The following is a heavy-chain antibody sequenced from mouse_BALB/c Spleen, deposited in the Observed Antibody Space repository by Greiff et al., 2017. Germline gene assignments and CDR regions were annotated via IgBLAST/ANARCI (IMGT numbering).Heavy chain of an antibody. V-gene: IGHV5-12-1*01. CDR3: ARHGNYYFDY. CDR2: ISSGGGST. J-gene: IGHJ2*01. CDR1: GFAFSSYD. D-gene: IGHD2-1*01. Sequence: DVQLVESGGGLVKPGGSLKLSCAASGFAFSSYDMSWVRQTPEKRLEWVAYISSGGGSTYYPDTVKGRFTISRDNAKNTLYLQMSSLKSEDTAMYYCARHGNYYFDYWGQGTTLTVSS.